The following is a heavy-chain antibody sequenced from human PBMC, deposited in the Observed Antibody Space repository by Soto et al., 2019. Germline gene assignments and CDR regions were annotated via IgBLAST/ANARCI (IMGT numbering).Heavy chain of an antibody. Sequence: ASVKVSCKASGYTFTDYAMHWVRQAPGQRLEWMGWVNTGNGNTKFSLKFQGRVTITRDTSATTAYMELTSLRSEDTATYYCAKEMLASISRPFDYWGQGTLVTV. CDR1: GYTFTDYA. J-gene: IGHJ4*02. D-gene: IGHD2-2*01. V-gene: IGHV1-3*04. CDR3: AKEMLASISRPFDY. CDR2: VNTGNGNT.